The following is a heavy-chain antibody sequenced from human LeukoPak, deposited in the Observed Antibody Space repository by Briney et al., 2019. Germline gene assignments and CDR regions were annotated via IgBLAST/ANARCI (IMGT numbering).Heavy chain of an antibody. CDR3: AREAKGYSGFTY. CDR2: IYYSGST. CDR1: GGSISSYY. J-gene: IGHJ4*02. D-gene: IGHD5-12*01. Sequence: SETLSLTCTVSGGSISSYYWSWIRQPPGKGLEWIGYIYYSGSTNYNPYLKSRVTISVDTSKNQFSLKLSSVTDADTAVYYCAREAKGYSGFTYWGQGTLVTVSS. V-gene: IGHV4-59*01.